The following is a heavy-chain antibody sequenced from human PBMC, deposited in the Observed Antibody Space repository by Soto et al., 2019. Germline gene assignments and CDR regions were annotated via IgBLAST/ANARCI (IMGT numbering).Heavy chain of an antibody. CDR2: INPNTGDS. J-gene: IGHJ4*02. CDR3: ARDYFDY. Sequence: ASVKVSCKASGYTFTGFYLHWVRQAPGQGLEWMGWINPNTGDSSYAQKFQGWVTMTRDTSISTAYMELSRLRSDDTAVYYCARDYFDYWGQGTLVTVSS. CDR1: GYTFTGFY. V-gene: IGHV1-2*04.